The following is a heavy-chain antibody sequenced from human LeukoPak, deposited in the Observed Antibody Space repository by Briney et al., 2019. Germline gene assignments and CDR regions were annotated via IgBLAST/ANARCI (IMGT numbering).Heavy chain of an antibody. J-gene: IGHJ4*02. Sequence: GGSLRLSCAASGFTFSNYAMSWVRQAPGKGLEWVAGIWSDGSNKYYADSVKGRFTVSRDNSKNTLYLQMNSLRAEDTAVYYCARDFDYGSHYFDYWGQGTLVTVSS. CDR2: IWSDGSNK. CDR3: ARDFDYGSHYFDY. CDR1: GFTFSNYA. V-gene: IGHV3-33*08. D-gene: IGHD3-10*01.